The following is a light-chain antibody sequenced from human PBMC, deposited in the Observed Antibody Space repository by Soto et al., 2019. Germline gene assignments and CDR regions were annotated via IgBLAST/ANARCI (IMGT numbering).Light chain of an antibody. CDR2: DAS. CDR3: QQHNDWPYT. V-gene: IGKV3-11*01. CDR1: QSVSSY. Sequence: EIVLTQSPATLSLSPGERATLSCRASQSVSSYLAWYQKKPCQVPRLLIYDASNRATGIPARFSGRGSGTDFTLTISSLEPEDFAVYYCQQHNDWPYTFGQGTKLEIK. J-gene: IGKJ2*01.